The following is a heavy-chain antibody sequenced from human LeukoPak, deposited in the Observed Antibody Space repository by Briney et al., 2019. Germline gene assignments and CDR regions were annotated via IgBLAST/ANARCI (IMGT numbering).Heavy chain of an antibody. CDR2: INPIADIA. CDR1: GGSFSRYT. J-gene: IGHJ6*02. Sequence: SVKVSCKASGGSFSRYTINWVRQAPGQGLEWMRGINPIADIASYAQKFLGRVTITADKSTSTAYMELNSLRSEDTAVYYCARWGAAAGTEFYYYYYGMDVWGQGTTVTVSS. CDR3: ARWGAAAGTEFYYYYYGMDV. D-gene: IGHD6-13*01. V-gene: IGHV1-69*10.